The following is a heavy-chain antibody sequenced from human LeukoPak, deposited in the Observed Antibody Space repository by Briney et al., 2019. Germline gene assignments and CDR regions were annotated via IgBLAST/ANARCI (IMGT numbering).Heavy chain of an antibody. Sequence: ASVRVSCKASGYTFTSYYMHWVRQAPGQGLEWMGWISAYNGNTNYAQKLQGRVTMTTDTSTSTAYMELRSLRSDDTAVYYCARGADYSIAFDIWGQGTMVTVSS. CDR2: ISAYNGNT. CDR3: ARGADYSIAFDI. J-gene: IGHJ3*02. D-gene: IGHD4-11*01. CDR1: GYTFTSYY. V-gene: IGHV1-18*04.